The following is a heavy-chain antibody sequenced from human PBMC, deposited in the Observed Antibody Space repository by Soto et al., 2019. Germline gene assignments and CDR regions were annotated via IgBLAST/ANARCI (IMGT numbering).Heavy chain of an antibody. CDR3: AKDFNPAAVAGTGWFDP. V-gene: IGHV3-30*18. J-gene: IGHJ5*02. Sequence: GGSLRLSCAASGFTFSSYGMHWVRQAPDKGLEWVAVISYDGSNKYYADSVKGRFTISRDNSKNTLYLQMNSLRAEDTAVYYCAKDFNPAAVAGTGWFDPWGQGTLVTVSS. CDR2: ISYDGSNK. CDR1: GFTFSSYG. D-gene: IGHD6-19*01.